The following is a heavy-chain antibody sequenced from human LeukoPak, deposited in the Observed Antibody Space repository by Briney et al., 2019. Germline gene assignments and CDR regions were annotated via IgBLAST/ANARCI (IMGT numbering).Heavy chain of an antibody. Sequence: GGSLRLSCAASGFTFSSYAMHWVRQAPGKGLEWVAVISYDGSNKYYADSVKGRFTISRDNSKNTLYLQMNSLRAEDTAVYYCARQVGYCSGGSCPNWFDPWGQGTLVTVSS. D-gene: IGHD2-15*01. CDR1: GFTFSSYA. CDR2: ISYDGSNK. CDR3: ARQVGYCSGGSCPNWFDP. V-gene: IGHV3-30*04. J-gene: IGHJ5*02.